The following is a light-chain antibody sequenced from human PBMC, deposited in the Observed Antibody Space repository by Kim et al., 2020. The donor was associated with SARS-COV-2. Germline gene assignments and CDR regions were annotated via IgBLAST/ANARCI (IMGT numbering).Light chain of an antibody. CDR3: QQDGSSPRT. J-gene: IGKJ1*01. CDR2: GAF. V-gene: IGKV3-20*01. Sequence: EIVLTQSPGTLSLSPGERATLSCRASQSVSSSYLSWDQQKPGQAPRLLNYGAFNRATGIPDRFSGSESGTDFTLTISRLEPEDFAVYYCQQDGSSPRTFGRRTKVENK. CDR1: QSVSSSY.